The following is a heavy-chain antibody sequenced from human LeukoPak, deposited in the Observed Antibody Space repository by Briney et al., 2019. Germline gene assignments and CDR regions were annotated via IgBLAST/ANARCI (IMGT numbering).Heavy chain of an antibody. V-gene: IGHV1-8*01. CDR1: GYTFTSYD. J-gene: IGHJ6*02. D-gene: IGHD6-19*01. CDR2: MNPNSGNT. Sequence: GASVKVSCKASGYTFTSYDINWVRQATGQGLEWMGWMNPNSGNTGYAQKFQGRVTMTRNTSISTAYMELSSLRSEDTAVYYCSISYSSGWYYYYYGMDVWGQGTTVTVSS. CDR3: SISYSSGWYYYYYGMDV.